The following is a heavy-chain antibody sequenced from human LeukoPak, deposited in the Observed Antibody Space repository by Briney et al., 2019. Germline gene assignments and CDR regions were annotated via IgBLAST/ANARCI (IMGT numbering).Heavy chain of an antibody. Sequence: TSETLSLTCAVYGGSFSGYYWSWIRQPPGKGLESIGEINHSGSTNYNPSLKSRVTISVDTSKNQFSLKLSSVTAADTAVYYCAREPRTNPYYYDSSGYTDAFDIWGHGTMVTVSS. J-gene: IGHJ3*02. CDR2: INHSGST. CDR3: AREPRTNPYYYDSSGYTDAFDI. V-gene: IGHV4-34*01. CDR1: GGSFSGYY. D-gene: IGHD3-22*01.